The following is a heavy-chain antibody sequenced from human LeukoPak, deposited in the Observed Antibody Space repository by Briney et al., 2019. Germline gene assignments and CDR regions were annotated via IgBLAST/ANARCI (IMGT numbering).Heavy chain of an antibody. D-gene: IGHD3-3*01. CDR3: ARSLGTRFLEWLLYGDAFDI. CDR1: GGSISSGDYY. V-gene: IGHV4-39*07. CDR2: INHSGST. J-gene: IGHJ3*02. Sequence: PSETLSLTCIVSGGSISSGDYYWSWIRQPPGKGLEWIGEINHSGSTNYNPSLKSRVTISVDTSKNQFSLKLSSVTAADTAVYYCARSLGTRFLEWLLYGDAFDIWGQGTMVTVSS.